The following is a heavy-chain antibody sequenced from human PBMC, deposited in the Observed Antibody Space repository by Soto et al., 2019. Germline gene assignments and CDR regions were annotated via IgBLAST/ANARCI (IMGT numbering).Heavy chain of an antibody. V-gene: IGHV1-69*13. CDR2: IIPIFGTA. J-gene: IGHJ6*02. CDR3: AREGSGYLISDYYGMDV. CDR1: GGTFSSYA. D-gene: IGHD5-12*01. Sequence: VKVSCKASGGTFSSYAISWVRQAPGQGLEWMGGIIPIFGTANYAQKFQGRVTITADESTSTAYMELSSLRSEDTAVYYCAREGSGYLISDYYGMDVWGQGTTVTVSS.